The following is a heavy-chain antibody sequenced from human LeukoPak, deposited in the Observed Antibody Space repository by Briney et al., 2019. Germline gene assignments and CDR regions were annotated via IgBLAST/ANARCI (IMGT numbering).Heavy chain of an antibody. CDR2: ISAYNGNT. D-gene: IGHD3-3*01. Sequence: ASVKVSCKASGYTFTSYGISWVRQAPGQGLEWMGWISAYNGNTNYAQKLQGRVTMTADTSTSTAYMELRSLRSDDTAVYYCARVLDSYYYYYMDVWGKGTTVTVSS. J-gene: IGHJ6*03. V-gene: IGHV1-18*01. CDR3: ARVLDSYYYYYMDV. CDR1: GYTFTSYG.